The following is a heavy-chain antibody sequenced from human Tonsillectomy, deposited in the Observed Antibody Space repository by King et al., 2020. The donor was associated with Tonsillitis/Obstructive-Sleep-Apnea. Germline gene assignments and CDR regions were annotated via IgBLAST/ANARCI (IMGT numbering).Heavy chain of an antibody. D-gene: IGHD3-9*01. CDR1: GFTFSDAW. J-gene: IGHJ6*02. CDR3: TTDILTGTYYCYAMDV. Sequence: VQLVESGGGLVKPGGSLRLSCAASGFTFSDAWMNWVRQAPGKGLEWVGRIKSKTDGGTTDYAAPVKGRFTISRDDSKNTLNLQMNSLKTEDTAVYYCTTDILTGTYYCYAMDVGGGGPTVTVSS. CDR2: IKSKTDGGTT. V-gene: IGHV3-15*07.